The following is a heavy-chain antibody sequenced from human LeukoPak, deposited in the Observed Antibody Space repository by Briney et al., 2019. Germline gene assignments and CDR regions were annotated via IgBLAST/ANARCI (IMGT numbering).Heavy chain of an antibody. J-gene: IGHJ4*02. V-gene: IGHV3-21*01. CDR1: GFTFSTYT. CDR2: ISASTSYI. D-gene: IGHD5-12*01. CDR3: ARDRGADY. Sequence: GGSLRLSCAASGFTFSTYTMNWVRQAPGKGLEWVSSISASTSYINYADSVKGRFTISRDNAENSLYLQMHSLRAEDTAVYYCARDRGADYWGQGTLVTVSS.